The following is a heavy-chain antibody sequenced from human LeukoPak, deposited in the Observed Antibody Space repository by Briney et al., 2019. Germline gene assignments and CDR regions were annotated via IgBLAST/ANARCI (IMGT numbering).Heavy chain of an antibody. D-gene: IGHD5-12*01. CDR1: GFTFSSYA. J-gene: IGHJ3*02. Sequence: GGSLRLSCAASGFTFSSYAMSWVRQAPGKGLEWISAISGSGGSTYYADSVKGRFTISRDNSKNTLYLQMNSLRAEDTAVYYCARGRLANDAFDIWGQGTMVTVSS. CDR3: ARGRLANDAFDI. V-gene: IGHV3-23*01. CDR2: ISGSGGST.